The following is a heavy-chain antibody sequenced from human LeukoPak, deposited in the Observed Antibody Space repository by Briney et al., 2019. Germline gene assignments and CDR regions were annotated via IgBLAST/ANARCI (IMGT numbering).Heavy chain of an antibody. CDR2: ISGSSNTI. Sequence: GGSLRLSCAASGFTFRSYAMNWVRQGPGTGLEWVSYISGSSNTIYYADSVKGRFTISRDNAKNSLYLQMNSLRAEDTAVYYCARVLQTLGGVSFDYWGQGTLVTVSS. CDR1: GFTFRSYA. D-gene: IGHD5/OR15-5a*01. V-gene: IGHV3-48*01. CDR3: ARVLQTLGGVSFDY. J-gene: IGHJ4*02.